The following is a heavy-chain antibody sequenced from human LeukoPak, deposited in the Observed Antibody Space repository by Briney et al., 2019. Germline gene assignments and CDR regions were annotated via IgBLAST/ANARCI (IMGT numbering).Heavy chain of an antibody. V-gene: IGHV3-11*04. Sequence: PGGSLRLSCAASGFTFSDYYMSWVRQAPGKGLEWVSYISSSGSTTLYADSVKGRFTISRDNAKNSLYLQMGSLRAEDTAVYYCARARWGEHGPGDYMDVWGKGTTVTVSS. D-gene: IGHD3-16*01. CDR2: ISSSGSTT. CDR1: GFTFSDYY. J-gene: IGHJ6*03. CDR3: ARARWGEHGPGDYMDV.